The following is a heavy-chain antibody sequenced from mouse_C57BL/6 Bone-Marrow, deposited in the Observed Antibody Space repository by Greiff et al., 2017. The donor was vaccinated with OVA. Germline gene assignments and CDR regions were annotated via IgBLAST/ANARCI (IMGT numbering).Heavy chain of an antibody. D-gene: IGHD1-1*01. CDR3: TTSTVAPDYYAMDY. Sequence: VQLQQSGAELVRPGASVKLSCTASGFNIKDDYMHWVKQRPEQGLEWIGWIDPENGDTEYASKFQGKATITADTSSNTAYLQLSSLTSEDTAVYYCTTSTVAPDYYAMDYWGQGTSVTVSS. J-gene: IGHJ4*01. CDR2: IDPENGDT. CDR1: GFNIKDDY. V-gene: IGHV14-4*01.